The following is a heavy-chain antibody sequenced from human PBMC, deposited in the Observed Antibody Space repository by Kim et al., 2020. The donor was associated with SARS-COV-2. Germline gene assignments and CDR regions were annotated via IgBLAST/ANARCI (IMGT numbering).Heavy chain of an antibody. J-gene: IGHJ6*02. CDR2: ISTSGTYI. CDR3: ARDIVAGGYGMDV. CDR1: GFTFSSYS. Sequence: GGSLRLSCAASGFTFSSYSMKWVRQAPGKGLEWVSSISTSGTYIYYAESMKGRFTSSRDNAKNSMYLQMNNLRADDTAVYYCARDIVAGGYGMDVWGQGTTVTVSS. V-gene: IGHV3-21*01. D-gene: IGHD2-15*01.